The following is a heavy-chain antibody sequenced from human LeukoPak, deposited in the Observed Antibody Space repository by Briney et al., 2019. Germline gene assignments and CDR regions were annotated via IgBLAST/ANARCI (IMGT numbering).Heavy chain of an antibody. Sequence: VASVKVSCKASGGTFSSCAISWVRQAPGQGLEWMGRIIPILGIANYAQKFQGRVTITADKSTSTAYMELSSLRPEDTAVYYCARGGRGYSYGRENYFDYWGQGTLVTVSS. D-gene: IGHD5-18*01. CDR2: IIPILGIA. J-gene: IGHJ4*02. CDR1: GGTFSSCA. CDR3: ARGGRGYSYGRENYFDY. V-gene: IGHV1-69*04.